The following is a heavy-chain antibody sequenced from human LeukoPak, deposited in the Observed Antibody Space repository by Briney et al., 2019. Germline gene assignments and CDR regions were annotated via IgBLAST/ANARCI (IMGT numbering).Heavy chain of an antibody. D-gene: IGHD4-23*01. CDR2: IKPDGSWK. J-gene: IGHJ2*01. CDR3: ATPLVESSGNVHFGL. Sequence: GGSLRLSCAASGFTFSIYWMTWVRQAPGKGLEWVANIKPDGSWKSYVDSVKGRFIISRDNAEKSLYMEMNSLRAEDTAVYYCATPLVESSGNVHFGLWGRGTLVTVSS. CDR1: GFTFSIYW. V-gene: IGHV3-7*05.